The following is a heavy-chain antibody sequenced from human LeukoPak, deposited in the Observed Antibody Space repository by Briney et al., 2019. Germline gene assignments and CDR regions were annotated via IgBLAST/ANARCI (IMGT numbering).Heavy chain of an antibody. J-gene: IGHJ4*02. V-gene: IGHV4-61*08. CDR1: GGSISSGGYY. D-gene: IGHD1-26*01. CDR3: ARLFSGSLDY. Sequence: PSQTLSVICTVSGGSISSGGYYWSWIRQPPGKGLEWIGYIYSSGNTNYNPSLKSRVTISVDTSKNQFSLKLSSVTAADTAVYYCARLFSGSLDYWGQGTLVTVSS. CDR2: IYSSGNT.